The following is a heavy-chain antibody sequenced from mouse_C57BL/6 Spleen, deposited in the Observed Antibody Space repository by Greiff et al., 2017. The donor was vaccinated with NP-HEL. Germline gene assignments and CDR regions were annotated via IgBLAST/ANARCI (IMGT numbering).Heavy chain of an antibody. J-gene: IGHJ2*01. CDR3: SIVGVITTVLEGFDY. Sequence: VQLQQSGAELMKPGASVKLSCKATGYTFTGYWIEWVKQRPGHGLEWIVEILPGSGSTNYNEKFKGKATFTADTASNTAYMQLSSLATEDSAIYYCSIVGVITTVLEGFDYWGQGTTLTVSS. CDR2: ILPGSGST. D-gene: IGHD1-1*01. V-gene: IGHV1-9*01. CDR1: GYTFTGYW.